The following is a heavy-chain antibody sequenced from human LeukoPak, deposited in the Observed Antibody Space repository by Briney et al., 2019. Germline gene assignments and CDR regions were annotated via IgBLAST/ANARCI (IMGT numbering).Heavy chain of an antibody. CDR1: GFTFSSYE. Sequence: PGGSLRLSCAASGFTFSSYEMNWVRQAPGKGLEWVSYISSSGSTIYYADSVKGRFTISRDNAKSSLYLQMNSLRAEDTAVYYYASNIVATITTYGMDVWGQGTTVTVSS. D-gene: IGHD5-12*01. V-gene: IGHV3-48*03. J-gene: IGHJ6*02. CDR3: ASNIVATITTYGMDV. CDR2: ISSSGSTI.